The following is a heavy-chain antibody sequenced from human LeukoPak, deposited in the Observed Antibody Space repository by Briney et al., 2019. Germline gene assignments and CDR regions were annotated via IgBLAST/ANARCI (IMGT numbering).Heavy chain of an antibody. CDR2: ISYDGSDK. J-gene: IGHJ3*02. CDR3: ASAPGIAAAGIGAFDI. Sequence: GGSLRLSCAASGFTFSSYWMHWVRQAPGKGLEWVAVISYDGSDKYYADSVKGRFTISRDNSKKTLYLQMNSLRAEDTALYYCASAPGIAAAGIGAFDIWGQGTMVIVSS. D-gene: IGHD6-13*01. V-gene: IGHV3-30*03. CDR1: GFTFSSYW.